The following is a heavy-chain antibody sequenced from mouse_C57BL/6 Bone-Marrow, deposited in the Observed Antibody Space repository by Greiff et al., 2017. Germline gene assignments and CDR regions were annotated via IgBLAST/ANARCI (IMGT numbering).Heavy chain of an antibody. CDR1: GFTFSDFY. CDR2: SSNKANDYTT. J-gene: IGHJ1*03. D-gene: IGHD2-4*01. V-gene: IGHV7-1*01. Sequence: EVMLVESGGGLVQSGRSLRLSCATSGFTFSDFYMEWVRQAPGKGLEWIAASSNKANDYTTEYSASVKGRFIVSRDTSQSILYLQMNALRAEDTSIYYCAIEVYYDYGYWYIDVWGTGTTVTVSS. CDR3: AIEVYYDYGYWYIDV.